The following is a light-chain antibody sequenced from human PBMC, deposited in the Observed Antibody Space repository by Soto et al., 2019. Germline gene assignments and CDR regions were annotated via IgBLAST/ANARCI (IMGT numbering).Light chain of an antibody. Sequence: QSALTQPASVSGSPGQSIAISCTGTSSDVGCYNSVSWYQQHPGKAPKLMIYDVSNRPSGVSNRFSGSKSGNTASLTISGLQAEDEADYYCSSYTSSSLYVFGTGTKVTVL. CDR3: SSYTSSSLYV. CDR1: SSDVGCYNS. J-gene: IGLJ1*01. V-gene: IGLV2-14*03. CDR2: DVS.